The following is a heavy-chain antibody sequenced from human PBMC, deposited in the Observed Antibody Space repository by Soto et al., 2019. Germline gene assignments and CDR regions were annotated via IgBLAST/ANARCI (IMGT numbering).Heavy chain of an antibody. CDR3: AGNYYDSSGYYSVDY. CDR2: INLDSGGT. Sequence: ASVKVSCKASGFTFTGYYMHWVRQAPGQGLEWMGWINLDSGGTNYAQKFQGRVTMTRDTSISTAYMELSRLRSDDTAVYYCAGNYYDSSGYYSVDYWGQGTLVTVS. V-gene: IGHV1-2*02. D-gene: IGHD3-22*01. CDR1: GFTFTGYY. J-gene: IGHJ4*02.